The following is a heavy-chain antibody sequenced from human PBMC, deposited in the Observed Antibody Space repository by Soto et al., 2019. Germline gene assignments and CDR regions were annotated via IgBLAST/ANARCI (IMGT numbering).Heavy chain of an antibody. CDR1: GYTFTNYY. CDR3: AGGGPDLAKIGIFDY. V-gene: IGHV1-46*01. D-gene: IGHD3-16*01. CDR2: IHYSGATP. J-gene: IGHJ4*02. Sequence: QVQLVQSGAEVKRPGASVKVSCKASGYTFTNYYMHWVRQAPGQGLEWMGVIHYSGATPTYAQKFQGGATMAGEPSTGTVYGGLRSLTSENTAVYYGAGGGPDLAKIGIFDYGGKGTLVTVSS.